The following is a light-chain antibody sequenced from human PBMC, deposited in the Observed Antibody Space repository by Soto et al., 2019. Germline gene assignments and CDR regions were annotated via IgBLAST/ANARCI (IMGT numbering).Light chain of an antibody. CDR1: QSVSSSS. Sequence: IVLTQSPGTLSLSPGERATLSCRASQSVSSSSLAWYQQKPGQAPRLLIYGASSRATGIPDRFSGNGSGTDFTLSISRLEPEDFAVYYCQQYGSSPPWTCGQGTKVQIK. J-gene: IGKJ1*01. V-gene: IGKV3-20*01. CDR3: QQYGSSPPWT. CDR2: GAS.